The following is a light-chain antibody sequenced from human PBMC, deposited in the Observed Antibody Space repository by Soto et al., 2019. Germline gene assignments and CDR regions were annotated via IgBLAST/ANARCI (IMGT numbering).Light chain of an antibody. V-gene: IGKV1-27*01. CDR2: ATS. CDR3: QKYNSPPLT. J-gene: IGKJ4*01. Sequence: DVQMTQSPSSLSAFVGDRVTITCRASQSIAPYLAWFQQKPGKVPKLLIYATSTLQSGVPSRFSGSGSGTDFTLTINSLQPEDVGTYYCQKYNSPPLTFGGGTKVEIK. CDR1: QSIAPY.